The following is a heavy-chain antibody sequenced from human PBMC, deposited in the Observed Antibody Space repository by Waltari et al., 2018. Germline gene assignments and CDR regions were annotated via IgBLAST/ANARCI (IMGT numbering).Heavy chain of an antibody. CDR1: GFTFSNFA. CDR3: AQGGFGY. V-gene: IGHV3-23*01. Sequence: EVQLLESGVDLVQPGGSLRLSCTASGFTFSNFAMSWVRQAPGKGLEWVSQSRHGGDRTYYADSVKGRFSVSKDNSKNTVYLQMNSLRVEDTAVYYCAQGGFGYWGQGTLVTVSS. CDR2: SRHGGDRT. D-gene: IGHD3-10*01. J-gene: IGHJ4*02.